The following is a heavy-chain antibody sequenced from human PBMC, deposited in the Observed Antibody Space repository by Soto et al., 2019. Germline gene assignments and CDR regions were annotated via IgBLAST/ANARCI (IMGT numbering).Heavy chain of an antibody. Sequence: QVQLQESGPGLVKPSETLSLTCTVSGVGGSISSNYWSWIRQPPGKGLEWIGYIYYSGSTNYNPSLKSRVTISVDTSKNQFSLKLSSVTAADTGVYYCARDAWPGARWFDPWGQGTLVTVSS. J-gene: IGHJ5*02. CDR3: ARDAWPGARWFDP. CDR2: IYYSGST. CDR1: GVGGSISSNY. V-gene: IGHV4-59*01.